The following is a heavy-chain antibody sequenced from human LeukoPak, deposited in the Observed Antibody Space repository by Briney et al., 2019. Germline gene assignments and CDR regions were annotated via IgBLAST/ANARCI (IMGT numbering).Heavy chain of an antibody. D-gene: IGHD2-15*01. CDR1: GFTFINYA. Sequence: PGGSLRLSCEASGFTFINYAMSWVRQAPGKGLEWVSAINGNGDSTYYADSVKGRFTISRDNSKNTLYLRMNSLRAGDTAVYYCASRYLYCSGGSCYSPDDTSDLWGHGTMVTVSS. CDR2: INGNGDST. J-gene: IGHJ3*01. CDR3: ASRYLYCSGGSCYSPDDTSDL. V-gene: IGHV3-23*01.